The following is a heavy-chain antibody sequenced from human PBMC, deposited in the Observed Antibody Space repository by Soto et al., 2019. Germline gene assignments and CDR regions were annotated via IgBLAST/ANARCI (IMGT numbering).Heavy chain of an antibody. V-gene: IGHV1-69*13. CDR2: IIPILGTT. J-gene: IGHJ6*02. CDR3: ARDPRGYTYGYSGFYYYGMHV. CDR1: GGTLSRYA. D-gene: IGHD5-18*01. Sequence: SVKVSCKASGGTLSRYAISWVRQAPGQGLEWMGGIIPILGTTNYAQKFQGRVTITADESTSTAYMELRSPRYEDTAVYYCARDPRGYTYGYSGFYYYGMHVRGQGTTVTVSS.